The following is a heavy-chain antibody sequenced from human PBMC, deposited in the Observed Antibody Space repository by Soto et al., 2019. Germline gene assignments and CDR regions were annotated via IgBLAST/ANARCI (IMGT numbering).Heavy chain of an antibody. D-gene: IGHD4-17*01. CDR3: ARGPLRWLDI. CDR1: GGSFSGYY. Sequence: SEPLSLTCAVYGGSFSGYYWNWIRQPPGKGLEWIGEINHSGGTNYNPSLKSRVTISVDTSKNHFSLNLSSVTAADTAVYYCARGPLRWLDIWGQGTMVTVSS. CDR2: INHSGGT. V-gene: IGHV4-34*01. J-gene: IGHJ3*02.